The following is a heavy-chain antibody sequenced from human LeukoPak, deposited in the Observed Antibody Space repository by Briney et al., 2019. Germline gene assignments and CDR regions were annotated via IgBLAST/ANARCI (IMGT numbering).Heavy chain of an antibody. CDR1: GYTFTTHW. Sequence: RGASLQISCKGSGYTFTTHWIAWVRQLPGKGLEWMGIIFPGDSDTTYSPSFEGQVTISADKSINTAYLQWSSLKASDTAMYYCATSESQTRFDFWGQGTLVTVSS. CDR3: ATSESQTRFDF. J-gene: IGHJ4*02. D-gene: IGHD1/OR15-1a*01. V-gene: IGHV5-51*01. CDR2: IFPGDSDT.